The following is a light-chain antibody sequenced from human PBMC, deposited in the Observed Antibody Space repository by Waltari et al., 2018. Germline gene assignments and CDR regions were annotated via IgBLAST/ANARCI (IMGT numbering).Light chain of an antibody. Sequence: EIVMTQSPATLSVSPGDRAPLSCRASQSVSSNLAWYQQKPGQAPRPPIYGASTRATGIPARFSGSGSGTEFTLTISSLQSEDFAVYYCQQYNNWPRTFGQGTKVEIK. CDR1: QSVSSN. V-gene: IGKV3-15*01. CDR2: GAS. J-gene: IGKJ1*01. CDR3: QQYNNWPRT.